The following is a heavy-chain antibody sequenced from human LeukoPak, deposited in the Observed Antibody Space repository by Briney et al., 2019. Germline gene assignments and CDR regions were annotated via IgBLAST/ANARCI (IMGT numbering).Heavy chain of an antibody. Sequence: GESLRLSCAASGFTVSSNYMSWVRQAPGKGLEWVSVIYSGGSTYYADSVKGRFTISRDNSKNTLYLQMNSLRAEDTAVYYCARGATVTTFDYWGQGTLVTVSS. CDR2: IYSGGST. J-gene: IGHJ4*02. V-gene: IGHV3-66*01. CDR1: GFTVSSNY. CDR3: ARGATVTTFDY. D-gene: IGHD4-17*01.